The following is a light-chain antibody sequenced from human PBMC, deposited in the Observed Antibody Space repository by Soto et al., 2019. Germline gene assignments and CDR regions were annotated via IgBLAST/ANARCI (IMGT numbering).Light chain of an antibody. Sequence: EIVLTQSPATLSLSPGERATLSCRASQSVSSYLAWYQQKPGQAPRLLMYDASSRATGIPARFSGSGSGTDFTLAISSLEPEDFAVYYCQQHINWPLTFGPGTKVDAK. V-gene: IGKV3-11*01. CDR2: DAS. J-gene: IGKJ3*01. CDR1: QSVSSY. CDR3: QQHINWPLT.